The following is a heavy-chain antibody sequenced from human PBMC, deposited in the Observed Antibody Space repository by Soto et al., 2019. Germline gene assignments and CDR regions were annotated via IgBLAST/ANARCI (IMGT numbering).Heavy chain of an antibody. CDR2: IWYDGSNK. CDR1: GFTVSSYG. Sequence: QVQLVESEGGVVQPGRSLRLSCAASGFTVSSYGMHWVRQAPGKGLEWVAVIWYDGSNKYYADSVKGRFTISRDNSKNTLYLQMNSLRAEDTAVYYCARDRYRSLTTYYYGMDVWGPGTTVTVSS. D-gene: IGHD6-13*01. J-gene: IGHJ6*02. V-gene: IGHV3-33*01. CDR3: ARDRYRSLTTYYYGMDV.